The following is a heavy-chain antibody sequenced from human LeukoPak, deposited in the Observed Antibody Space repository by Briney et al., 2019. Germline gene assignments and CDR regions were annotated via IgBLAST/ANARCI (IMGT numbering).Heavy chain of an antibody. J-gene: IGHJ3*02. CDR3: ARSPDSSSSGAFDI. D-gene: IGHD6-6*01. Sequence: SETLSLTCTVSGGSISSDSYYWSWIRQHPGKGLEWIGYIYYSGTTYYNPSLKSRVTISVDTSKSQFSLKLSSVTAADTAVYYCARSPDSSSSGAFDIWGQGTMVTVSS. V-gene: IGHV4-30-4*08. CDR1: GGSISSDSYY. CDR2: IYYSGTT.